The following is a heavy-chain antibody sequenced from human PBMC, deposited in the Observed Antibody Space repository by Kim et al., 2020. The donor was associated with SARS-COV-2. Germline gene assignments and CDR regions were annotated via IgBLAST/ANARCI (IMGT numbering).Heavy chain of an antibody. CDR3: ARGMSTPTYYYDSSGYYPHGMDV. V-gene: IGHV3-21*01. J-gene: IGHJ6*02. CDR2: ISSSSSYI. Sequence: LSLTCAASGFTFSSYSMNWVRQAPGKGLEWVSSISSSSSYIYYADSVKGRFTISRDNAKNSLYLQMNSLRAEDTAVYYCARGMSTPTYYYDSSGYYPHGMDVWGQGTTVTVSS. CDR1: GFTFSSYS. D-gene: IGHD3-22*01.